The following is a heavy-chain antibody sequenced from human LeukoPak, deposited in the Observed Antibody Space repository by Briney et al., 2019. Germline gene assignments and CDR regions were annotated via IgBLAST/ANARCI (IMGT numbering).Heavy chain of an antibody. Sequence: ASVKASCKASGGTFSSYAISWVRQAPGQGLEWMGGIIPIFGTANYAQKFQGRVTITADESTSTAYMELSSLRSEDTAVYYCARDIADTAMVNWFDPWGQGTLVTVSS. CDR2: IIPIFGTA. D-gene: IGHD5-18*01. CDR1: GGTFSSYA. CDR3: ARDIADTAMVNWFDP. V-gene: IGHV1-69*13. J-gene: IGHJ5*02.